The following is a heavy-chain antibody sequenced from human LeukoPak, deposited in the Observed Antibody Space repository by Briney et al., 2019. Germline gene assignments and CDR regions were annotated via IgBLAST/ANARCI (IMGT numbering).Heavy chain of an antibody. V-gene: IGHV3-7*01. Sequence: GGSLRLSCAASGFTLSSYWMSWVRQAPGKGLEWVARIKQDGSEKHYVDSVKGRFTISRDNAKNSVYLQMNTLRAEDTAVYYCARYIETPRRDLDYWGQGTLVTVST. D-gene: IGHD4-23*01. J-gene: IGHJ4*02. CDR3: ARYIETPRRDLDY. CDR2: IKQDGSEK. CDR1: GFTLSSYW.